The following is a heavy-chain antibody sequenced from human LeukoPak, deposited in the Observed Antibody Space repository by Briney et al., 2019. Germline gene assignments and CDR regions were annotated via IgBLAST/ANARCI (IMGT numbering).Heavy chain of an antibody. CDR2: INGGGGTT. D-gene: IGHD6-6*01. Sequence: PGGSLRLSCAASGFTFSSYYMSWVRQSPGQGLKGCSVINGGGGTTYYADSVKGRFTIPRDNSKNTLYLQMDSLSAEDTAVYYCARVSAQLVCYSDYWGQGSLVTVSS. V-gene: IGHV3-23*01. J-gene: IGHJ4*02. CDR1: GFTFSSYY. CDR3: ARVSAQLVCYSDY.